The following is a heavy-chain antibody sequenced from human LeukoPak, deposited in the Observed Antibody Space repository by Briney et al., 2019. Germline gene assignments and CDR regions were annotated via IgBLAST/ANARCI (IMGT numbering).Heavy chain of an antibody. J-gene: IGHJ4*02. CDR2: IYTSGST. Sequence: SQTLSLTCTVSGGSISSGSYYWSWIRQPAGKGLEWIGRIYTSGSTNYNPSLKRRVTISVDTSKNQFSLKLSSVTAADTAVYYCARDSSGYSPFDYWGQGTLVTVSS. CDR1: GGSISSGSYY. CDR3: ARDSSGYSPFDY. V-gene: IGHV4-61*02. D-gene: IGHD3-22*01.